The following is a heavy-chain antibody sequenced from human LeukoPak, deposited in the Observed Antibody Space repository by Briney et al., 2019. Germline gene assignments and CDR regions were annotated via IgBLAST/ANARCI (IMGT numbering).Heavy chain of an antibody. CDR2: IYHSGST. J-gene: IGHJ5*02. V-gene: IGHV4-30-2*01. CDR1: GGSISSGGYS. Sequence: SETLSLTCAVSGGSISSGGYSWSWIRQPPGKGLEWIGYIYHSGSTYYNPSLKSRVTISVDRSKNQFSLKLSSVTAADTAVYYCARGLTATTTGVWFDPWGQGTLVTVSS. D-gene: IGHD2-21*02. CDR3: ARGLTATTTGVWFDP.